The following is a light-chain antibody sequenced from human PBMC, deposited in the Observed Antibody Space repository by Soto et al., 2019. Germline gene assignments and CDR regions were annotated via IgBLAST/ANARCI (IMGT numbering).Light chain of an antibody. J-gene: IGLJ2*01. CDR1: DSDVGGYNY. Sequence: QSVLTQPASVSGSPGQSITISCTGTDSDVGGYNYVSWYQQHPDKAPKLMIYGVYNRPSGVSNRFSGSKSGNTASLTISGLQAEDEADYYCSSFTSNNTPHVVFGGGTQLTVL. CDR3: SSFTSNNTPHVV. V-gene: IGLV2-14*01. CDR2: GVY.